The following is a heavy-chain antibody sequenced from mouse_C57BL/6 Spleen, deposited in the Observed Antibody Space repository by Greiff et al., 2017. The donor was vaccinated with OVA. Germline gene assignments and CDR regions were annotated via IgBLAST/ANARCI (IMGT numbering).Heavy chain of an antibody. CDR2: INPNNGGT. CDR3: ALPPMH. CDR1: GYTFTDYY. Sequence: EVQLQQSGPELVKPGASVKISCKASGYTFTDYYMNWVKQSHGKSLEWIGDINPNNGGTSYNQKFKGKATLTVDKSSSTAYMELRSLTSEDSAVYYCALPPMHWGQGTSVTVSS. D-gene: IGHD6-5*01. V-gene: IGHV1-26*01. J-gene: IGHJ4*01.